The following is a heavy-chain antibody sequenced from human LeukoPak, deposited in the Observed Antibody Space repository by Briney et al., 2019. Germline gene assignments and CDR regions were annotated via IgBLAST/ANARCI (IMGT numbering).Heavy chain of an antibody. Sequence: SETVSLTCAVYGGSFSGYYWSWIRQPPGKGLEWIGEINHSGSTNYNPSLKSRVTISVDTSKNQFSLKLSSVTAADTAVYYCARVSRVSGYEWSIDYWGQGTLVTVSS. CDR2: INHSGST. V-gene: IGHV4-34*01. CDR1: GGSFSGYY. CDR3: ARVSRVSGYEWSIDY. J-gene: IGHJ4*02. D-gene: IGHD5-12*01.